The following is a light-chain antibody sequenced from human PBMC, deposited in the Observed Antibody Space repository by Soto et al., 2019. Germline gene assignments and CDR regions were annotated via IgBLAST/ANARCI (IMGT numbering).Light chain of an antibody. CDR2: GAS. CDR1: QSISTY. Sequence: DIQMTQSPSSLSASVVNRVTITCRASQSISTYLNWYQKKPGKAPNLLIYGASRLQSGVPSRFSGSGGGTDFTLSISSVQPEDFATYFCQQSYVDPITFGQGTRLEIK. V-gene: IGKV1-39*01. CDR3: QQSYVDPIT. J-gene: IGKJ5*01.